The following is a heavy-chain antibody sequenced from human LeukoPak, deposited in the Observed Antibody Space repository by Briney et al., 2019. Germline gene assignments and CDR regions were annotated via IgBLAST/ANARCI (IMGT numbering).Heavy chain of an antibody. V-gene: IGHV7-4-1*02. CDR3: AKTEVVAATGYFDY. CDR1: GYTFTNYT. Sequence: ASVKVSCKASGYTFTNYTINWVRLAPGQGLEWMGWIDTNTGNPTYAQGFAGRFVFSLDTSVTTTYLQISSLRAEDTAVYYCAKTEVVAATGYFDYWGQGTLVTVSS. D-gene: IGHD2-15*01. J-gene: IGHJ4*02. CDR2: IDTNTGNP.